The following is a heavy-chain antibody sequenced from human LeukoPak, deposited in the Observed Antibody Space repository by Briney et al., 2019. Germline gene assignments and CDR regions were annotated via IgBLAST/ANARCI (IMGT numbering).Heavy chain of an antibody. CDR3: AAGGWHTGGDY. V-gene: IGHV4-59*01. Sequence: NPSETLSLTCTVSGGSISSYYWSWIRQPPGKGLEWIGYIYYSGSTNYNPSLKSRVTISVDTSKNQFSLRLSSVTAADTAVYYCAAGGWHTGGDYWGQGTLVSVSS. D-gene: IGHD6-19*01. CDR2: IYYSGST. CDR1: GGSISSYY. J-gene: IGHJ4*02.